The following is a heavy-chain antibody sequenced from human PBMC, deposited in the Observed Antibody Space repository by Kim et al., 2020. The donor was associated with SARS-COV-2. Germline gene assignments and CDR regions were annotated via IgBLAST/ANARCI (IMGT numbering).Heavy chain of an antibody. CDR2: IFGSGSGT. CDR1: GFTFGNSA. CDR3: AWHLHVATVTFYRYFDL. Sequence: GGSLRLSCAASGFTFGNSAMSWVRQTPGKGLEWVSGIFGSGSGTYYADSVKGRFTISRDNFQSTLFLQMDNLRAEDTAVYYCAWHLHVATVTFYRYFDLWGRGTLVTVSS. J-gene: IGHJ2*01. D-gene: IGHD3-3*02. V-gene: IGHV3-23*01.